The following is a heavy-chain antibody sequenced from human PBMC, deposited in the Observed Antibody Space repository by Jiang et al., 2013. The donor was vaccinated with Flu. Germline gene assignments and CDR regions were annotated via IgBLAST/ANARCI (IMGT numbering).Heavy chain of an antibody. Sequence: SGAEVKKPGASVKVSCKASGYTFTSYAMHWVRQAPGQRLEWMGWINAGNGNTKYSQKFQGRVTITRDTSASTAYMELSSLRSEDTAVYYCARDKTPSMATLHPDYWGQGTLVTVSS. D-gene: IGHD5-12*01. CDR1: GYTFTSYA. J-gene: IGHJ4*02. CDR2: INAGNGNT. V-gene: IGHV1-3*01. CDR3: ARDKTPSMATLHPDY.